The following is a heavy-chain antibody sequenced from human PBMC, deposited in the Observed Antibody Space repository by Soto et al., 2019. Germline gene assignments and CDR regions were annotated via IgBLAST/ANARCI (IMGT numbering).Heavy chain of an antibody. CDR3: ARQSPPPGYYSFSYGMDV. Sequence: GESLKISCKASGYIFTLYWIGWVRQMPGKGLEWMGIIYPGDSDTRYSPSFQGQVTISADKSISTAYLQWSSLKASDAAVYYCARQSPPPGYYSFSYGMDVWGQGTTVTVSS. CDR2: IYPGDSDT. V-gene: IGHV5-51*01. CDR1: GYIFTLYW. J-gene: IGHJ6*02. D-gene: IGHD6-25*01.